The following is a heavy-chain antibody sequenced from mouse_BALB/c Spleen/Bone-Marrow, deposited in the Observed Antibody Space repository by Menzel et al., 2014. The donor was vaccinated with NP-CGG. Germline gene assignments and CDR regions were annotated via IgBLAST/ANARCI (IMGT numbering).Heavy chain of an antibody. J-gene: IGHJ4*01. CDR2: IATSDSSP. V-gene: IGHV1-69*01. Sequence: QVQLQQSGAELGMPGASLKLSCKASGYTFTDICIYWVKQRPGQRLEWIAAIATSDSSPNYTQKLMGKATLTVDDSSSAAYMQVSGLTADDSAVYYGAIGGRDFSFDYWGQGTSVTVSS. CDR1: GYTFTDIC. D-gene: IGHD2-14*01. CDR3: AIGGRDFSFDY.